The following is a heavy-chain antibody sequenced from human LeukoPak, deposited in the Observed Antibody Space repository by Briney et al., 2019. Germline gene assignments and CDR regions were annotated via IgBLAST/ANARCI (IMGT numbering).Heavy chain of an antibody. CDR1: GFTFSSYG. CDR2: IRYDGSNK. CDR3: AKDIRVHTWLKYAFDI. J-gene: IGHJ3*02. D-gene: IGHD6-19*01. Sequence: PGGSLRLSCAASGFTFSSYGMHWVRQAPGKGLEWVAFIRYDGSNKYYADSVKGRFTISRDNSKNTLYLQMNSLRAEDTAVYYCAKDIRVHTWLKYAFDIWGQGTMVTVSS. V-gene: IGHV3-30*02.